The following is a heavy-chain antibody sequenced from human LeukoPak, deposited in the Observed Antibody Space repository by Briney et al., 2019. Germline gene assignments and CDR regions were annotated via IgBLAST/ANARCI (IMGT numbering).Heavy chain of an antibody. CDR1: GSSISSSSYY. D-gene: IGHD4-17*01. CDR2: IYYSGST. V-gene: IGHV4-39*01. J-gene: IGHJ5*02. CDR3: ARVDGDYFGWFDP. Sequence: SEPLSLTCTVSGSSISSSSYYWGWIRQPPGMGLEWIGSIYYSGSTIYNPSLKSRVTTSVDTSKNQFSLKLSSVTAADTGVYYCARVDGDYFGWFDPWGQGTLVTVSS.